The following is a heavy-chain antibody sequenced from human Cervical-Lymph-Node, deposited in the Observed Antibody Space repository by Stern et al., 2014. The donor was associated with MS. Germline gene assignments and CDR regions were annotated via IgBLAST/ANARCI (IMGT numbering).Heavy chain of an antibody. J-gene: IGHJ4*02. Sequence: VQLVESGGGLVQPGGSLKLSCAASGFTFSDSAMHWVRQASGKGLEWVGRIRSKTNNYATAYAASVKGRFTISRDDSKNTAYLQMNSLKTEDTAVYYCTRWTGYSGSAPFDYWGQGALVTVSS. V-gene: IGHV3-73*01. CDR2: IRSKTNNYAT. CDR3: TRWTGYSGSAPFDY. D-gene: IGHD1-26*01. CDR1: GFTFSDSA.